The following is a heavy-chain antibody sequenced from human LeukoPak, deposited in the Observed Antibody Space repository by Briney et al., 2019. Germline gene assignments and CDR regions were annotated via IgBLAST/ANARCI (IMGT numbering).Heavy chain of an antibody. J-gene: IGHJ4*02. CDR3: ARDWTPLGGGGFDY. CDR1: GGSFSGYY. V-gene: IGHV4-34*01. CDR2: INHSGST. D-gene: IGHD1-1*01. Sequence: SETLSLTCAVYGGSFSGYYWSWIRQPPGKGLEWIGEINHSGSTNYNPSLKSRVTISVDTSKNQFSLKLSSVTAADPAVYYWARDWTPLGGGGFDYWGQGTLVTVSS.